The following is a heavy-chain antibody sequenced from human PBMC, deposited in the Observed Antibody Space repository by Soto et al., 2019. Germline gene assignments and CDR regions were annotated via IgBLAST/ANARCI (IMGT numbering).Heavy chain of an antibody. D-gene: IGHD3-22*01. V-gene: IGHV1-3*01. CDR1: GYTFTSYA. Sequence: ASVKVSCKASGYTFTSYAMHWVRQAPGQRLGWMGWINAGNGNTKYSQKFQGRVTITRDTSASTAYMELSSLRSEDTAVYYCARDETYYYDSSGYSVYWGQGTLVTVSS. CDR2: INAGNGNT. CDR3: ARDETYYYDSSGYSVY. J-gene: IGHJ4*02.